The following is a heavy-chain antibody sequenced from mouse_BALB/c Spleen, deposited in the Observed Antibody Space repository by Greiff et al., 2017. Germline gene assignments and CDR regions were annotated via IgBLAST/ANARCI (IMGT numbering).Heavy chain of an antibody. Sequence: VQLKESGPGLVKPSQSLSLTCSVTGYSITSGYYWNWVRQFPGNKLEWMGYISYDGSNNYNPSLKNRISITRDTSKNQFFLKLNSVTTEDTATYYCARYRYDPYAMDYWGQGTSVTVSS. D-gene: IGHD2-14*01. CDR3: ARYRYDPYAMDY. CDR2: ISYDGSN. V-gene: IGHV3-6*02. J-gene: IGHJ4*01. CDR1: GYSITSGYY.